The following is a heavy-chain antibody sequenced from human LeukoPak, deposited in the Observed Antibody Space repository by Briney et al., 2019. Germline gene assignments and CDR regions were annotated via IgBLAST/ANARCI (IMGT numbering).Heavy chain of an antibody. CDR1: GGSISSYY. V-gene: IGHV4-59*01. Sequence: SETLSLTCTVSGGSISSYYWSWIRQPPGKGLEWIGYIYYSGSTNYNPSLKSRVTMSVDTSKNQFSLKLSSVTAADTAVYYCAKDRIVGTIGRAFDIWGQGTMVTVSS. J-gene: IGHJ3*02. CDR3: AKDRIVGTIGRAFDI. D-gene: IGHD1-26*01. CDR2: IYYSGST.